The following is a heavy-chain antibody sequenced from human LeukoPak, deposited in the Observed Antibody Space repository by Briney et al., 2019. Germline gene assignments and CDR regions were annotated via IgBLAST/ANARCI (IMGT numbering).Heavy chain of an antibody. CDR2: IYPGDSDT. J-gene: IGHJ6*02. V-gene: IGHV5-51*01. D-gene: IGHD6-19*01. CDR3: ARRLYSSGWDYGMDV. CDR1: GYSFTSYW. Sequence: GESLKISCKGSGYSFTSYWIGWVRKMPGKGLEWMGIIYPGDSDTRYSPSFQGQVTISADKSISTAYLQWSSLKASDTAMYYCARRLYSSGWDYGMDVWGQGTTVTVSS.